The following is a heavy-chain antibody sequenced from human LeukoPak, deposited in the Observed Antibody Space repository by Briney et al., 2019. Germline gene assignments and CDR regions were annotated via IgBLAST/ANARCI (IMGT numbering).Heavy chain of an antibody. D-gene: IGHD3-16*01. CDR1: GFTFSSYE. Sequence: PGGSLRLACAASGFTFSSYEMHWVRQGTGEGLEWVSAIGTAGDTYYPGSVRGRFTMSRESAKNTVYLQMNSLRVEDTAVYYCARGLGTRFDPWGQGTLVTVSS. V-gene: IGHV3-13*01. CDR3: ARGLGTRFDP. J-gene: IGHJ5*02. CDR2: IGTAGDT.